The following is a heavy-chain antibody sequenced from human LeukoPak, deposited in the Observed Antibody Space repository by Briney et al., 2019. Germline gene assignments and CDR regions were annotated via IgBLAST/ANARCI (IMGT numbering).Heavy chain of an antibody. CDR3: ARDPFYYGSGRREYFDY. CDR2: IYYSGST. V-gene: IGHV4-39*07. D-gene: IGHD3-10*01. J-gene: IGHJ4*02. CDR1: GGSISSSSYY. Sequence: SETLSLTCTVSGGSISSSSYYWGWIRQPPGKGLEWIGSIYYSGSTYYNPSLKSRVTISVDTSKNQFSLKLSSVTAADTAVYYCARDPFYYGSGRREYFDYWGQGTLVTVSS.